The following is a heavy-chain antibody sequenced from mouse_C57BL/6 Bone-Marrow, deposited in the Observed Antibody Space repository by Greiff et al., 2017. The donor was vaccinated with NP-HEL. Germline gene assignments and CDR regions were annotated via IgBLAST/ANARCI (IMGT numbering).Heavy chain of an antibody. D-gene: IGHD1-1*01. CDR1: GFSLTSYA. Sequence: QVQLKESGPGLVAPSQSLSITCTVSGFSLTSYAISWVRQPPGKGLEWLGVIWTGGGTNYNSALKSRLSISKENSKSQVCLKMNSLQTDDTAGDYCARNDGGPPAGYFDIWGTGTTVTVTS. J-gene: IGHJ1*03. CDR2: IWTGGGT. V-gene: IGHV2-9-1*01. CDR3: ARNDGGPPAGYFDI.